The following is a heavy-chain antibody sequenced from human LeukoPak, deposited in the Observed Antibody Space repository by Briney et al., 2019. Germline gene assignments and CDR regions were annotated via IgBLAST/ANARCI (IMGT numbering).Heavy chain of an antibody. D-gene: IGHD2-15*01. V-gene: IGHV1-2*02. CDR3: ARESAGFGGFDY. Sequence: GASVEVSCKASGSFTTYNMHWVRQAPGQGPEWMGCINPKRGDTTYSKMFQGRVTLTRDTSISTAYMEVSSLRSDDTAVYYCARESAGFGGFDYRGQGSPVTVSS. J-gene: IGHJ4*02. CDR2: INPKRGDT. CDR1: GSFTTYN.